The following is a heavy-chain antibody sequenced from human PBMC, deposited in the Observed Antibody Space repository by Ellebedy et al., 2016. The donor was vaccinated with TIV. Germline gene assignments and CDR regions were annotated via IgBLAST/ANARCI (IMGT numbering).Heavy chain of an antibody. CDR2: IKGDGSEK. Sequence: GGSLRLXXTASDFTFSSYWMTWVRQAPGMGLEWVANIKGDGSEKHYVDSVRGRFTISRDNAKNSLYLQMNSLRAEDTAVYYCARLFQRSSGYWGQGTLVTVSS. CDR3: ARLFQRSSGY. V-gene: IGHV3-7*03. D-gene: IGHD6-6*01. CDR1: DFTFSSYW. J-gene: IGHJ4*02.